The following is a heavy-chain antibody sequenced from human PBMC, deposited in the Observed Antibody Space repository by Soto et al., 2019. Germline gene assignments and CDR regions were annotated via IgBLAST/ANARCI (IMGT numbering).Heavy chain of an antibody. J-gene: IGHJ3*02. CDR2: TYYSGST. V-gene: IGHV4-31*03. CDR1: GGSISSGGYY. Sequence: QVQLQESGPGLVKPSQTLSLTCTVSGGSISSGGYYWSWIRQHPGKGLEWIGYTYYSGSTYYNPSLKSRVTISVDTSKNQFSLKLSSVTAADTAVYYCSRGSYYYDSSGHLGAFDIWGQGTMVTVSS. CDR3: SRGSYYYDSSGHLGAFDI. D-gene: IGHD3-22*01.